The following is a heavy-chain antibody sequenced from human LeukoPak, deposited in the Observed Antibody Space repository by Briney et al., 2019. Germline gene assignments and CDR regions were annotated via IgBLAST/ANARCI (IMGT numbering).Heavy chain of an antibody. V-gene: IGHV1-8*03. Sequence: ASVKVSCQASGYTFTNYDIKWVRQATGQGLEWMGWMNPNSGNTGYAQKFQGRVTITRNTSISTAYMDLSSLRSEDTAVYYCARGRSRHFDYWGQGTLVTVSS. CDR2: MNPNSGNT. J-gene: IGHJ4*02. CDR3: ARGRSRHFDY. CDR1: GYTFTNYD.